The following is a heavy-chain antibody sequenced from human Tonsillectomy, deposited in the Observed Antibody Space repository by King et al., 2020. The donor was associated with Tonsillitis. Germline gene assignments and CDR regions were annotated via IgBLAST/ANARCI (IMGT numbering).Heavy chain of an antibody. J-gene: IGHJ4*02. CDR1: GFTFSSYA. V-gene: IGHV3-23*04. CDR3: AKGGKLVDY. CDR2: ISTSGST. D-gene: IGHD6-6*01. Sequence: VQLVESGGGLVQPGGSLRLSCAASGFTFSSYAMSWVRQAPGKGLDWVSAISTSGSTYYADSVKGRFTISRDNSKNTLYLQMNSLRAEDTAVYYCAKGGKLVDYWGQGTLVTVSS.